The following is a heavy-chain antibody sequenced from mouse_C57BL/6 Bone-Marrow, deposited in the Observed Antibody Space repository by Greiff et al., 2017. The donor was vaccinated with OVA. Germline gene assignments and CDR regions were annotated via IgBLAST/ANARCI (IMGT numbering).Heavy chain of an antibody. V-gene: IGHV5-4*03. CDR1: GFTFSSYA. CDR2: ISDGGSYT. D-gene: IGHD1-1*01. CDR3: ATFTTVVATEDY. Sequence: EVKLMESGGGLVKPGGSLKLSCAASGFTFSSYAMSWVRQTPEKRLEWVATISDGGSYTYYPDNVKGRFTISRDNAKNNLYLQMSHLKSEATAMYYCATFTTVVATEDYWGQGTTLTVSS. J-gene: IGHJ2*01.